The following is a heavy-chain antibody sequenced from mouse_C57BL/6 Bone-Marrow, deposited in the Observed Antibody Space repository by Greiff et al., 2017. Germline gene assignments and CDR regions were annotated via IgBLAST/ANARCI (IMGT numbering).Heavy chain of an antibody. V-gene: IGHV5-4*01. CDR3: ARWVYYDYDGYFDV. D-gene: IGHD2-4*01. Sequence: EVQVVESGGGLVKPGGSLKLSCAASGFTFSSYAMSWVRQTPEKRLEWVATISDGGSYTYYPDNVKGRFTISRDNAKNNLYLQMSHLKSEDTAMYYCARWVYYDYDGYFDVWGTGTTVTVSS. J-gene: IGHJ1*03. CDR2: ISDGGSYT. CDR1: GFTFSSYA.